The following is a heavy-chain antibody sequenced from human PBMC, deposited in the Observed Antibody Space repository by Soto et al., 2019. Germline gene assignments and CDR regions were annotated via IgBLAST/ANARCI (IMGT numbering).Heavy chain of an antibody. Sequence: SESLSLTCTVSGGSISSSSYYWGWIRQPPGKWLEWPGSIYYSGSTYYNPSLKRRATLSADTSKDQFSLLLSAVTAAHTSVYYCPSHRRLRGYYDSGLLFDYWGQGTLVTVSS. CDR2: IYYSGST. CDR3: PSHRRLRGYYDSGLLFDY. V-gene: IGHV4-39*01. D-gene: IGHD3-22*01. J-gene: IGHJ4*02. CDR1: GGSISSSSYY.